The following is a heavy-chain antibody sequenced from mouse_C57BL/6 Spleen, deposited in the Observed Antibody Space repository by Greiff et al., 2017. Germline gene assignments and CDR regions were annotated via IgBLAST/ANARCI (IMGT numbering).Heavy chain of an antibody. CDR1: GYAFSSYW. J-gene: IGHJ1*03. D-gene: IGHD2-4*01. V-gene: IGHV1-80*01. CDR3: AREGYDYDWYWYFDV. Sequence: VQLQQSGAELVQPGASVKISCKASGYAFSSYWMNWVKQRPGKGLEWIGQIYPGDGDTNYNGKFKGKATLTADKSSSTAYMQLSSLTSEDSAVYYCAREGYDYDWYWYFDVWGTGTTVTVSS. CDR2: IYPGDGDT.